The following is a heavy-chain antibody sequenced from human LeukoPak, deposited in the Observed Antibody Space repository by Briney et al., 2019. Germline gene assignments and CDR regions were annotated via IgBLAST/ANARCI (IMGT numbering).Heavy chain of an antibody. Sequence: GGSLRLSCAASGFTFSSYVMSWVRQAPGKGLEWVSAISGSGGSTYYADSVKGRFTISRDNSKNTLYLQMNSLRAEDTAVYYCAKETLRYFDWLSNYFDYWGQGTLVTVSS. J-gene: IGHJ4*02. CDR2: ISGSGGST. V-gene: IGHV3-23*01. CDR1: GFTFSSYV. CDR3: AKETLRYFDWLSNYFDY. D-gene: IGHD3-9*01.